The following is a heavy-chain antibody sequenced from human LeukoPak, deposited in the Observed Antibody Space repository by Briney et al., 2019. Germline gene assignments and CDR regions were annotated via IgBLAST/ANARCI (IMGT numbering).Heavy chain of an antibody. V-gene: IGHV1-18*03. J-gene: IGHJ4*02. Sequence: ASVKVPCKASGYTFTSYGISWVRQAPGQGLEWMGWISAYNGNTNYAQKLQGRVTMTTDTSASTAYMELSSLRSEDMAVYYCARDRGGQLDYWGQGTLVTVSS. CDR3: ARDRGGQLDY. CDR1: GYTFTSYG. D-gene: IGHD5-18*01. CDR2: ISAYNGNT.